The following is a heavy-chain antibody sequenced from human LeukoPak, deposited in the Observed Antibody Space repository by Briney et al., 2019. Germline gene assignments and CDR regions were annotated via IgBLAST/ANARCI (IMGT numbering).Heavy chain of an antibody. D-gene: IGHD2-15*01. CDR2: INSDGSTT. J-gene: IGHJ4*02. CDR1: GFTFSGYW. V-gene: IGHV3-74*01. CDR3: AKQIGYCSDGSCYFTS. Sequence: PGGSLRLSCAASGFTFSGYWMQWVRQAPGKGLVWVSRINSDGSTTTYADSVKGRFTIPRDNSKNTLYLQMNSLRAEDTAVYYCAKQIGYCSDGSCYFTSWGQGTLVTVSS.